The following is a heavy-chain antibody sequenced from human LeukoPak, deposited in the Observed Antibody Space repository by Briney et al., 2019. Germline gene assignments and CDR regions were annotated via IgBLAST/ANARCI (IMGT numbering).Heavy chain of an antibody. J-gene: IGHJ4*02. CDR3: ARPDSSYGDYVD. D-gene: IGHD4-17*01. V-gene: IGHV4-61*01. CDR2: IYYSGST. Sequence: SETLSLTCTVSGGSVSSGSYYWSWIRQPPGKGLEWIGYIYYSGSTNYNPSLKSRVTISVDTSKNQFSLKLSSVTAADTAVYHCARPDSSYGDYVDWGQGTLVTVSS. CDR1: GGSVSSGSYY.